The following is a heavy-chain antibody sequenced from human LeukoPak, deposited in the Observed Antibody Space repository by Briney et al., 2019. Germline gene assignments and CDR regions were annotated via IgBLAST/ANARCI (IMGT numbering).Heavy chain of an antibody. CDR1: GGSISSYY. CDR2: IYYSEST. V-gene: IGHV4-59*01. Sequence: SETLSLTCTVSGGSISSYYWSWIRQPPGKGLEWIGYIYYSESTNYNPSLKSRVTISVDTSKNQFSLKLSSVTAADTAVYYCARTVVVPAATFDPWGQGTLVTVSS. D-gene: IGHD2-2*01. CDR3: ARTVVVPAATFDP. J-gene: IGHJ5*02.